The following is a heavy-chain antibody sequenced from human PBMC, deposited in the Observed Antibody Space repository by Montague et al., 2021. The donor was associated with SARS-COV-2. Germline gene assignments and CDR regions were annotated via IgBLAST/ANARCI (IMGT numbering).Heavy chain of an antibody. V-gene: IGHV4-39*01. CDR3: ARHGYYETYDAFDI. J-gene: IGHJ3*02. Sequence: SETLSLTCTVSGRSIIISSYYRGGIRQPQLKWLEWIGSIHHTGSTYYNSSLKSRVTISVDTSKNQFSLKMTSVTAADTAVYYCARHGYYETYDAFDIWGQGTMVTVSS. CDR2: IHHTGST. CDR1: GRSIIISSYY. D-gene: IGHD3-22*01.